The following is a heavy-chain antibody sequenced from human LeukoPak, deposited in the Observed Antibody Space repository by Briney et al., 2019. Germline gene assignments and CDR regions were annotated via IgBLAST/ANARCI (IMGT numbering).Heavy chain of an antibody. CDR2: IIPILGIA. D-gene: IGHD3-22*01. CDR1: GGTFSSYT. Sequence: SVKVSCKASGGTFSSYTISWVRQAPGQGLEWMGRIIPILGIANYAQKFQGRVTITADKSTSTAYMELSSLRSEDTAVYYCARSAGYDSSGHDYYYYGMDVWGRGTTVTVSS. J-gene: IGHJ6*02. CDR3: ARSAGYDSSGHDYYYYGMDV. V-gene: IGHV1-69*02.